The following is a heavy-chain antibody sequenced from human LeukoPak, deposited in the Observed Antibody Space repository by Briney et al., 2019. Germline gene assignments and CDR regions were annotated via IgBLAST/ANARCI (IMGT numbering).Heavy chain of an antibody. V-gene: IGHV3-15*07. D-gene: IGHD1-1*01. CDR3: TGWKNY. Sequence: PGKSLRLSCAASGLTFRNYGMHWVRQAPGKGLEWVGRIKSKTDGETTDYAAFVRGRFTISRDDSKNTLYLQMNSLKAEDKAVYYCTGWKNYWGQGTLVTVSS. J-gene: IGHJ4*02. CDR1: GLTFRNYG. CDR2: IKSKTDGETT.